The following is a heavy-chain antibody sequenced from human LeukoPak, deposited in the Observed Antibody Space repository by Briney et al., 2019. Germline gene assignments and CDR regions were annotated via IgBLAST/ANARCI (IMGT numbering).Heavy chain of an antibody. D-gene: IGHD5-12*01. CDR2: ISGSGGST. CDR3: AKAQRPNSGYLGFLVDY. CDR1: GFTFSSYA. Sequence: PRGSLRLSCAASGFTFSSYAMSWVRQAPGKGLEWVSAISGSGGSTYYADSVKGRFTISRDNSKNTLYLQMNSLRAEDTAVYYCAKAQRPNSGYLGFLVDYWGQGTLVTVSS. V-gene: IGHV3-23*01. J-gene: IGHJ4*02.